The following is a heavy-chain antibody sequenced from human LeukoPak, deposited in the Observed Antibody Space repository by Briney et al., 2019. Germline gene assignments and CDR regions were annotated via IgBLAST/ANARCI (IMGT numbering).Heavy chain of an antibody. CDR1: GGSISSDDYY. Sequence: SETLSLTCTVSGGSISSDDYYWSWIRQRPGKGLEWIGYIYYTRTTYFNPSLKSRITISLNMSKNQFSLKLTSMSAADTAVYYCARAPRYTNSWYYFDYWGQGTQVTVSS. CDR2: IYYTRTT. V-gene: IGHV4-31*03. CDR3: ARAPRYTNSWYYFDY. D-gene: IGHD6-13*01. J-gene: IGHJ4*02.